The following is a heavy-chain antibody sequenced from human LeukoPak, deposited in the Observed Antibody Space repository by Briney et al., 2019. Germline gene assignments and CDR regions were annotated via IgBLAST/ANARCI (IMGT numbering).Heavy chain of an antibody. CDR1: GFTFRSYS. V-gene: IGHV3-48*01. D-gene: IGHD2-15*01. Sequence: GGSLRLSCADSGFTFRSYSMNWVRQAPGKGLEWVSYISSSSSTIYYADSVKGRFTISRDNAKNSLYLQMNSLRAEDTAVYYCARGVVVVVAAQYNWFDPWGQGTLVTVSS. CDR2: ISSSSSTI. J-gene: IGHJ5*02. CDR3: ARGVVVVVAAQYNWFDP.